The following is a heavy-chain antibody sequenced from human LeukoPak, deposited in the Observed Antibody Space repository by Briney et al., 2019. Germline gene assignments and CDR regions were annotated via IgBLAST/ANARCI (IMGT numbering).Heavy chain of an antibody. CDR3: ARRTHNWYFDL. Sequence: PSETLSLTCAVYGGSFSGYYWSWIRQPPGKGLEWIGEINHSGSTNYNPSLKSRVTISVDTSKNQFSLKLSSVTAADTAVYYCARRTHNWYFDLWGRGTPVTVSS. J-gene: IGHJ2*01. V-gene: IGHV4-34*01. CDR2: INHSGST. CDR1: GGSFSGYY.